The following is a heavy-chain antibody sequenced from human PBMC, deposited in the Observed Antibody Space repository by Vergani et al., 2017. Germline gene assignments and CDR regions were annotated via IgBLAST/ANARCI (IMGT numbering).Heavy chain of an antibody. D-gene: IGHD6-13*01. Sequence: QVQLQESGPGLVKPPGTLSLTCAVSGGSISSSNWWSWVRQPPGKGLEWMGEIYHSGSTNYNPSLKSRVTISVDKSKNQFSLKLSSVTAADTAVYYCARTSSGYSSSWYGGNYFDYWGQGTLVTVSS. CDR2: IYHSGST. CDR3: ARTSSGYSSSWYGGNYFDY. V-gene: IGHV4-4*03. CDR1: GGSISSSNW. J-gene: IGHJ4*02.